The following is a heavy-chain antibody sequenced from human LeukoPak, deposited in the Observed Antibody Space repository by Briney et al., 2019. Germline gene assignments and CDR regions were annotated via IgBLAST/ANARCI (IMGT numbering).Heavy chain of an antibody. D-gene: IGHD1-26*01. Sequence: SETLSLTCAVSGGSIGSGGYSWSWIRQPPGKGLEWIGYIYHSGSTYYNPSLKSRVTLSVDRSKNQFSLKLSSVTAADTAVYYCARDAGVGYFDYWGQGTLVTVSS. CDR1: GGSIGSGGYS. V-gene: IGHV4-30-2*01. J-gene: IGHJ4*02. CDR3: ARDAGVGYFDY. CDR2: IYHSGST.